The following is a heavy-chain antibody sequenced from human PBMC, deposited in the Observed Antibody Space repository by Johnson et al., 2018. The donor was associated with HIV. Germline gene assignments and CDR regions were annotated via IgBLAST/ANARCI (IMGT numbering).Heavy chain of an antibody. CDR3: ARVSGLTFGAFDI. CDR1: RFTFSSSW. CDR2: IKCAGSEQ. V-gene: IGHV3-52*01. J-gene: IGHJ3*02. D-gene: IGHD3-22*01. Sequence: MQLVESGGGVVRPGGSLRLSCAASRFTFSSSWMHWVCQAPEKGLEWVADIKCAGSEQYYADSVKGRFTISRDNSKNTLYLQMNSLRAEDTAVYYCARVSGLTFGAFDIWGQGTMVTVSS.